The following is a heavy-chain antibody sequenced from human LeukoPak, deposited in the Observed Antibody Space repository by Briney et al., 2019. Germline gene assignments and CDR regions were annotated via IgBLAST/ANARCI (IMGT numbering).Heavy chain of an antibody. CDR1: GGTFSSYA. CDR2: INPSSGVT. CDR3: AREDTYGEYRPFDF. V-gene: IGHV1-2*02. D-gene: IGHD5-18*01. J-gene: IGHJ4*02. Sequence: ASVKVSCKASGGTFSSYAICWVRQAPGQGLEWMGWINPSSGVTKFSQELQDRVTLTRDTSLSTAYMELNSLTFDDTAIYYCAREDTYGEYRPFDFWGQGAPVTVSS.